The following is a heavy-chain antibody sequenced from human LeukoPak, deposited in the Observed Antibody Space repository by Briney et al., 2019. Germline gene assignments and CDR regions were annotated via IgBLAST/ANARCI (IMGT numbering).Heavy chain of an antibody. D-gene: IGHD6-19*01. V-gene: IGHV3-48*03. CDR1: GFTFSSYE. CDR3: ARVDSSGWYSFDY. Sequence: GSLRLSCAASGFTFSSYEMNWVRQAPGKGLEWVSYISSSGSTIYYADSVKGRFTISRDNAKNSPYLQMNSLRAEDTAVYYCARVDSSGWYSFDYWGQGTLVTVSS. CDR2: ISSSGSTI. J-gene: IGHJ4*02.